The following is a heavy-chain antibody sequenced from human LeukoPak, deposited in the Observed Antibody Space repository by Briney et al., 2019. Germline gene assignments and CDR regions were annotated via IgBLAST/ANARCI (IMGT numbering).Heavy chain of an antibody. D-gene: IGHD6-13*01. J-gene: IGHJ4*02. CDR2: INPNSGGT. CDR1: GYTFTGYY. CDR3: ARDLRSTSSAAAGY. V-gene: IGHV1-2*02. Sequence: VKVSCKASGYTFTGYYMHWVRQAPGQGREWMGWINPNSGGTNYAQKFQGRVTMTRDTSISTAYMELSRLRSDDTAVYYCARDLRSTSSAAAGYWGQGTLVTVSS.